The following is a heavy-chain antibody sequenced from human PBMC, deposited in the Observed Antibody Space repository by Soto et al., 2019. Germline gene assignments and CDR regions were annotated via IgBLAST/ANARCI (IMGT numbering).Heavy chain of an antibody. J-gene: IGHJ4*02. D-gene: IGHD3-22*01. CDR3: AKSRYSDSSGDFYDY. CDR2: IGDSGRTT. CDR1: AFTFNNYA. V-gene: IGHV3-23*01. Sequence: EVQLLESGGGLVQPGGSLSLSCAASAFTFNNYAMSWVRQSPGKGLELVSGIGDSGRTTYYADSVKGRFTISRDNSNNTLFLQMNSLRAEYTAVYYCAKSRYSDSSGDFYDYWGQGTLVTVSS.